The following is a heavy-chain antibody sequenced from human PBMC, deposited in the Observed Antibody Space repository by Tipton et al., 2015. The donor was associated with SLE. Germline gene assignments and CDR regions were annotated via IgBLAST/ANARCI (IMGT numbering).Heavy chain of an antibody. Sequence: TLSLTCSVSGVSISSGSNYWTWIRQPAGKGLEWIGRIFTSGSTNYNPSLKSRVTLSVDTSKNQFSLKLNSVTAADTAVYYCAGLRAWGMSYWGQGTLVSVSS. CDR1: GVSISSGSNY. J-gene: IGHJ4*02. V-gene: IGHV4-61*02. CDR2: IFTSGST. CDR3: AGLRAWGMSY. D-gene: IGHD5-12*01.